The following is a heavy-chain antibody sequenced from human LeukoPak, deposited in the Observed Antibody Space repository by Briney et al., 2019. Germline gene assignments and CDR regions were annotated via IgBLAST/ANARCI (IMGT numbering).Heavy chain of an antibody. Sequence: SETLSLTCTVSVGPISSSSYYWGWIRQPPGKGLEWIGSIYYSGSTYHNPSLKSPLTISVDTSKSQFSLKLTSVTAADTAVYYCARHGGGGYGYGFDYWGQGTLVTVSS. CDR3: ARHGGGGYGYGFDY. J-gene: IGHJ4*02. CDR1: VGPISSSSYY. V-gene: IGHV4-39*01. D-gene: IGHD5-12*01. CDR2: IYYSGST.